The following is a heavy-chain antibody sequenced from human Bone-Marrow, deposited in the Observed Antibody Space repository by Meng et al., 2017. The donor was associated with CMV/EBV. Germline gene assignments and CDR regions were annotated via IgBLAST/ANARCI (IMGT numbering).Heavy chain of an antibody. V-gene: IGHV3-21*06. D-gene: IGHD4-17*01. CDR3: TTDPEGDYDFDF. Sequence: GGSLRLSCVVSGLNFRTYGMTWVRQASGKGLEFVSHINAESTNKGYADAVKGRFTIPRDIAGSSVFLQMNNLRVEDAAVYYCTTDPEGDYDFDFCGQGTLVTVSS. J-gene: IGHJ4*02. CDR2: INAESTNK. CDR1: GLNFRTYG.